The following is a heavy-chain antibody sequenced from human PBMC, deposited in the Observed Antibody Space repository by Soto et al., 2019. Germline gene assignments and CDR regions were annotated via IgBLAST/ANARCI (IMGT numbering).Heavy chain of an antibody. Sequence: SETLSLTCTVSGGSISSSSYYWGWIRQPPGKGLEWIGSIYYSGSTYYNPSLKSRVTISVDTSKNQFSLKLSSVTAADTAVYYCATIAVAGNLAYFDYWGQGTLVTVSS. CDR2: IYYSGST. CDR3: ATIAVAGNLAYFDY. V-gene: IGHV4-39*01. D-gene: IGHD6-19*01. J-gene: IGHJ4*02. CDR1: GGSISSSSYY.